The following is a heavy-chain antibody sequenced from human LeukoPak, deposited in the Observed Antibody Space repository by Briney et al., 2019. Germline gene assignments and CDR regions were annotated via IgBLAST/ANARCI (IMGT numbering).Heavy chain of an antibody. V-gene: IGHV4-59*01. J-gene: IGHJ6*02. D-gene: IGHD6-13*01. Sequence: SETLSLTCTVFGGSISGYYWNWIRHVPGKGLEWIGFLHHSGSTDYNPSLQSRVTISVDTSKNQLSLKLRSATAADTAVYYCAREGRPAAENTFYFYYGMDVWGQGTAVTVSS. CDR2: LHHSGST. CDR1: GGSISGYY. CDR3: AREGRPAAENTFYFYYGMDV.